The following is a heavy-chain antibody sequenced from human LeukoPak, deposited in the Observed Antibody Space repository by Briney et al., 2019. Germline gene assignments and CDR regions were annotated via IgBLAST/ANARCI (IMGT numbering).Heavy chain of an antibody. V-gene: IGHV3-21*01. CDR3: ARDGSGSLDY. Sequence: PGGSLRLSCAASGFTFSSYSMNWVRQAPRKRLEWVSSISSSSSYIYYADSVKGRFTISRDNAKNSLYLQMNSLRAEDTAVYYCARDGSGSLDYWGQGTLVTVSS. J-gene: IGHJ4*02. D-gene: IGHD3-10*01. CDR2: ISSSSSYI. CDR1: GFTFSSYS.